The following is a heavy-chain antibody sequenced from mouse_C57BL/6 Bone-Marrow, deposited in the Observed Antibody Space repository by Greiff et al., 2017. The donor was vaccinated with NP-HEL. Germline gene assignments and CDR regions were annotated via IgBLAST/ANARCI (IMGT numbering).Heavy chain of an antibody. CDR1: GYSFTGYY. CDR2: IYPYNGVS. Sequence: EVKLMESGPELVKPGASVKISCKASGYSFTGYYMHWVKQSHGNILDWIGYIYPYNGVSSYNQKFKGKATLTVDKSSSTAYMELRSLTSEDSAVYYCAKPGEDSWFAYWGQGTLVTVSA. V-gene: IGHV1-31*01. CDR3: AKPGEDSWFAY. J-gene: IGHJ3*01.